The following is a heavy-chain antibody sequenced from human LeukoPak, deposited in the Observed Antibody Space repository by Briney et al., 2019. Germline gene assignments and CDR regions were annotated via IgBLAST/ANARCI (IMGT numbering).Heavy chain of an antibody. CDR1: GFTFSSYD. V-gene: IGHV3-33*08. D-gene: IGHD2-15*01. CDR2: IWYDGSNK. Sequence: GMSLRLSCAASGFTFSSYDMHWVRQAPGKGLEWVAVIWYDGSNKYYADSVKGRFTISRDNSKNTLYLQMNSLRAEDTAVYYCARQSSATIVSAFAFWGQGTMVTVSS. J-gene: IGHJ3*01. CDR3: ARQSSATIVSAFAF.